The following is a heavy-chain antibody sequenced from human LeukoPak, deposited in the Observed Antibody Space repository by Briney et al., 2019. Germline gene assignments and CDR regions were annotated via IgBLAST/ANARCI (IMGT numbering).Heavy chain of an antibody. Sequence: SVKVSCTASGGTFSSYAISWVRLAPGQGLEWMGGIIPIFGTANYAQKFQGRVTITTDESTSTAYMELSSLRSEDTAVYYCARSAEGARDAFDIWGQGTMVTVSS. J-gene: IGHJ3*02. D-gene: IGHD1-26*01. CDR1: GGTFSSYA. CDR3: ARSAEGARDAFDI. V-gene: IGHV1-69*05. CDR2: IIPIFGTA.